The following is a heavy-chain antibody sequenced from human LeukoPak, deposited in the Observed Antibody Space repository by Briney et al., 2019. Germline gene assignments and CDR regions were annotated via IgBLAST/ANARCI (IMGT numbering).Heavy chain of an antibody. D-gene: IGHD3-9*01. CDR2: ISAYNGNT. Sequence: ASVKVSCKASGYTFTSYGISWVRQAPGQGLEWMGWISAYNGNTNYAQKLQGRVTMTTDKSTSTAYMELRSLRSDDTAVYYCARSILTGYYPGGYYFDYWGQGTLVTVSS. J-gene: IGHJ4*02. V-gene: IGHV1-18*04. CDR3: ARSILTGYYPGGYYFDY. CDR1: GYTFTSYG.